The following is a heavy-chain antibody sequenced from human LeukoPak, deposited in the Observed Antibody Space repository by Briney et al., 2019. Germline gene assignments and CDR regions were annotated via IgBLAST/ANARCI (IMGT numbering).Heavy chain of an antibody. V-gene: IGHV1-69*01. CDR1: GGTFIRSA. Sequence: GASVKVSCKASGGTFIRSAVNWVRQAPGQGLEWMGGIIPMFRTANYAQKFRGRVTITADESTSTAYMELNRLRSEDTAVYYCARDASIHDSSSYYFLWWGQGTLVTVSS. CDR2: IIPMFRTA. D-gene: IGHD3-22*01. J-gene: IGHJ4*02. CDR3: ARDASIHDSSSYYFLW.